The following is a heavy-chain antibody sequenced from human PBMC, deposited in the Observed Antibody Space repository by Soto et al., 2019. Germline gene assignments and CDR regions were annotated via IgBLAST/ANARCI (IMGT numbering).Heavy chain of an antibody. V-gene: IGHV1-46*01. Sequence: ASVKVSCKASGYTFTSYYMHWVRQAPGQGLEWMGIINPSGGSTSYAQKFQGRVTMTTDTSTSTAYMELRSLRSDDTAVYYCARAVAGNIDYWGQGTLVTVSS. D-gene: IGHD6-19*01. J-gene: IGHJ4*02. CDR3: ARAVAGNIDY. CDR2: INPSGGST. CDR1: GYTFTSYY.